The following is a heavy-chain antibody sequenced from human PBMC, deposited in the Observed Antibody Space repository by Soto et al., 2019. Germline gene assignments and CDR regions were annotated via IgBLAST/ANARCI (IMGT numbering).Heavy chain of an antibody. J-gene: IGHJ5*02. D-gene: IGHD2-2*02. Sequence: GGSLRLSCAASGFTFSSYAMNWVRQAPGKGLEWVSGISGSGASTYYADSVKGRFTISRDNSKNTLYLQMNSLRAEDTAVYYCAKPPAAIIGNWFDPWGQGILVTVSS. CDR2: ISGSGAST. CDR3: AKPPAAIIGNWFDP. V-gene: IGHV3-23*01. CDR1: GFTFSSYA.